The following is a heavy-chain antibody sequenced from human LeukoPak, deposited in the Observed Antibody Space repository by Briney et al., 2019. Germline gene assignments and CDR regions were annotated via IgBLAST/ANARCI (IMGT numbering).Heavy chain of an antibody. CDR1: GGTFSSYA. CDR3: ARDPGGYSPSGAFDI. J-gene: IGHJ3*02. CDR2: IIPIFGTA. V-gene: IGHV1-69*05. D-gene: IGHD3-22*01. Sequence: SVKVSCKASGGTFSSYAISWVRQAPGQGLEWMGGIIPIFGTANYAQKFQGRVTITTDESTSTAYMELSSLRSEDTAVYYCARDPGGYSPSGAFDIWGQGTMVTVSS.